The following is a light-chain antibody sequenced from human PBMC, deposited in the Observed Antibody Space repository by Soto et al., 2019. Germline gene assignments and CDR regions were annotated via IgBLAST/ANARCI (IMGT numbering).Light chain of an antibody. V-gene: IGLV2-14*01. CDR2: EVS. Sequence: QSALTQPASVSGSLGQSITISCTGTSSDIGGYNYVSWYQQHPGKAPKLIIYEVSYRPSGVANRFSATKSGNAASLTISGLQAEDEDDYYGNSFASSNSLVFGGGTKLTVL. J-gene: IGLJ2*01. CDR1: SSDIGGYNY. CDR3: NSFASSNSLV.